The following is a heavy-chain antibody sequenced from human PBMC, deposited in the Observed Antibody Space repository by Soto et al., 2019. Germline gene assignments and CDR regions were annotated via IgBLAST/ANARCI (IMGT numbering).Heavy chain of an antibody. D-gene: IGHD3-16*02. Sequence: GGSLRLSCAASGFSVSFYYVTWVRQAPGKGLEWVSIIHSDGTTYYADSVKGRFTFSRDSSKNTVYLQMNSLRGEDTAVYYCASVRYSSFDFWGQGTLVTVSS. CDR1: GFSVSFYY. V-gene: IGHV3-53*01. J-gene: IGHJ4*02. CDR3: ASVRYSSFDF. CDR2: IHSDGTT.